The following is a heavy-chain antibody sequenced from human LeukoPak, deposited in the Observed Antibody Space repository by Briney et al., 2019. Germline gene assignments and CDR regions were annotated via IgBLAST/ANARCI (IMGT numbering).Heavy chain of an antibody. D-gene: IGHD1-26*01. CDR3: ARDGTRGVDP. V-gene: IGHV1-46*01. CDR2: INPSGGTT. J-gene: IGHJ5*02. Sequence: ASVKVSCKASGYTFPNYYIHWVRQAPGQGLEWMGIINPSGGTTSYTQKFQGRVTMTRDTSTSTVYMELSSLRSEDTAVYYCARDGTRGVDPWGQGTLVSVSS. CDR1: GYTFPNYY.